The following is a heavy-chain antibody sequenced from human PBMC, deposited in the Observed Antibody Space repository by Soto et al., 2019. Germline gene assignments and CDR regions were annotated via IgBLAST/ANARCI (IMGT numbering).Heavy chain of an antibody. CDR1: GDTFTSYA. CDR2: INAGNGNT. V-gene: IGHV1-3*01. Sequence: ASVKVSCKASGDTFTSYAMHWVRQAPGQRLEWMGWINAGNGNTKYSQNFQGRVTTTRDTSASTEYMELRSLRSEDTAVYYCARDHVVAAAGTYYYYYYGMDVWGQGTTVTVSS. D-gene: IGHD6-13*01. J-gene: IGHJ6*02. CDR3: ARDHVVAAAGTYYYYYYGMDV.